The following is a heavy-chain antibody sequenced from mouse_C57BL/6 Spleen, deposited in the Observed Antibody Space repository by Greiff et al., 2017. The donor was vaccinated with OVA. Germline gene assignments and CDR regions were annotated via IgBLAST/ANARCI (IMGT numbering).Heavy chain of an antibody. D-gene: IGHD1-1*01. Sequence: VQLQQSVAELVRPGASVKLSCTASGFNIKNTYMHWVKQRPEQGLEWIGRIDPANGNTKYAPKFQGKATITADTSSNTAYLQLSSLTSEDTANYYCVRWDYGSRREYLDYWGQGTTLTVSS. V-gene: IGHV14-3*01. CDR1: GFNIKNTY. J-gene: IGHJ2*01. CDR3: VRWDYGSRREYLDY. CDR2: IDPANGNT.